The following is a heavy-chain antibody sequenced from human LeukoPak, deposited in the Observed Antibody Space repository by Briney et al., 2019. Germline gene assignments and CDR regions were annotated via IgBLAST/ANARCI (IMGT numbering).Heavy chain of an antibody. CDR3: AKVGCSGGSCWFDP. V-gene: IGHV3-23*01. CDR1: GFSFSSYA. CDR2: ISGSGGST. Sequence: QPGGSLRLSCAASGFSFSSYAMSWVRQAPGKGLGWGSAISGSGGSTYYADSVKGRFTISRDNSKNTLYLQMNSLRAEDTAVYYCAKVGCSGGSCWFDPWGQGTLVTVSS. D-gene: IGHD2-15*01. J-gene: IGHJ5*02.